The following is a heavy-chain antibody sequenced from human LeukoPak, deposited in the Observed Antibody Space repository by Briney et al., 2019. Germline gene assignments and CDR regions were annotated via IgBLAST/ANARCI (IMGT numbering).Heavy chain of an antibody. CDR2: IYYSGST. D-gene: IGHD1-26*01. CDR1: GGSISSYY. V-gene: IGHV4-59*01. J-gene: IGHJ4*02. Sequence: ASETLSLTCTVSGGSISSYYWSWIRQPPGKGLEWIGYIYYSGSTNYNPSLKSRVTISVDTSKNQFSLKLSSVTAADTAVYYCARGGGSYLFDYWGQGTLVTVSS. CDR3: ARGGGSYLFDY.